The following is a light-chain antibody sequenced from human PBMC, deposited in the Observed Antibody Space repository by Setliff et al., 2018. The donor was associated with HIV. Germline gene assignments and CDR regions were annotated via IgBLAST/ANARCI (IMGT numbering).Light chain of an antibody. CDR2: DAT. Sequence: QSVLTQPPSVSGSPGQSVTISCTGTSSDVGGYNSVSWYQQSPGTAPKLMISDATTRPSGVPDRFSGSKSGNTASLTISRLRAEDEADYYCSSYTSANTWVFGTGTRVTVL. CDR3: SSYTSANTWV. J-gene: IGLJ1*01. V-gene: IGLV2-18*02. CDR1: SSDVGGYNS.